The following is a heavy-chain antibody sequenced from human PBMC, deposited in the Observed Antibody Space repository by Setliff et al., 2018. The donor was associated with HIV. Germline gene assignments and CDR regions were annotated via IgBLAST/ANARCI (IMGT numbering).Heavy chain of an antibody. Sequence: SETLSLTCTVSGGSINSYYWSWIRQPPGKGLEWIGYISYSGSTNYNPSLKSRVTISVDTSKSQFSLKLSSVTAADTAVYYCARDLPELTGRSFDPWGQGIQVTVSS. D-gene: IGHD7-27*01. CDR3: ARDLPELTGRSFDP. CDR2: ISYSGST. CDR1: GGSINSYY. V-gene: IGHV4-59*01. J-gene: IGHJ5*02.